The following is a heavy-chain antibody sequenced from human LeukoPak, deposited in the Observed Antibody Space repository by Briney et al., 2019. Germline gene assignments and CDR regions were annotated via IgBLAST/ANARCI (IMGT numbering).Heavy chain of an antibody. D-gene: IGHD2-15*01. Sequence: PGGSLRLSCAASGFTFSSYAMSWVRQAPGKGLEWVSAISGSGGSTYYAVSVKGRFTISRDNTKNTLYLQMNSLGAEDTAVYYCAKGGSGPDHFDYWGQGTLVTVSS. CDR1: GFTFSSYA. CDR2: ISGSGGST. V-gene: IGHV3-23*01. J-gene: IGHJ4*02. CDR3: AKGGSGPDHFDY.